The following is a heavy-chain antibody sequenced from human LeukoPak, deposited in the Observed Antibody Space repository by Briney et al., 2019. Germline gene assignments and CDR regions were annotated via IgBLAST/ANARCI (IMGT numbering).Heavy chain of an antibody. D-gene: IGHD3-22*01. J-gene: IGHJ4*02. V-gene: IGHV3-9*01. Sequence: PGGSLRLACAASGFTFDDYVMHWVGQAPGKGLEWVSGITWNSDTIAYADSVKGRFTISRDNAKNSLYLQMNSLRADDTALYYCEKASEAVVDNGYYLDYGGKGPLVTVSS. CDR3: EKASEAVVDNGYYLDY. CDR2: ITWNSDTI. CDR1: GFTFDDYV.